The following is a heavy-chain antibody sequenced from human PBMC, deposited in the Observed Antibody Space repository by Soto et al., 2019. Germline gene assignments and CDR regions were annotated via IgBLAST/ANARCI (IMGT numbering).Heavy chain of an antibody. CDR2: ISGGGDTT. CDR3: AKGRGGSGSLTPRVDF. V-gene: IGHV3-23*01. Sequence: EVQLLESGGGLVQPGGSLRLSCAASGFTFNNYAMTWVRHAPGKGLECVSAISGGGDTTSYADSVKGRFTVSRDGSKNTLYLQMSSLTAEDTALYYCAKGRGGSGSLTPRVDFWDQGTLVTVSS. J-gene: IGHJ4*02. CDR1: GFTFNNYA. D-gene: IGHD3-10*01.